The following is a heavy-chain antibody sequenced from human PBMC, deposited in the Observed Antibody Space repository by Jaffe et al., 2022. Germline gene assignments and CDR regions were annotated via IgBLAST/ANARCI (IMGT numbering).Heavy chain of an antibody. CDR2: ISWNSGSI. Sequence: EVQLVESGGGLVQPGRSLRLSCAASGFTFDDYAMHWVRQAPGKGLEWVSGISWNSGSIGYADSVKGRFTISRDNAKNSLYLQMNSLRAEDTALYYCAKDHGDIVVVPAAGAFDYWGQGTLVTVSS. J-gene: IGHJ4*02. CDR1: GFTFDDYA. CDR3: AKDHGDIVVVPAAGAFDY. D-gene: IGHD2-2*01. V-gene: IGHV3-9*01.